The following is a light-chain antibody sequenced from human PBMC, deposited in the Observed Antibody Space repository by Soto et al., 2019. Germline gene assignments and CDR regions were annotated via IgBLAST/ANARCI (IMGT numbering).Light chain of an antibody. CDR3: QQYYSYSYT. CDR2: AAS. CDR1: QGISSY. J-gene: IGKJ2*01. V-gene: IGKV1-8*01. Sequence: AIRMTQSPSSFSASTGDRVTITCRASQGISSYLAWYQQKPGKAPKLLIYAASTLQSGVPSRFSGSGSGTDFTLTISCLQSEDFAPYYCQQYYSYSYTFGQGTKLEIK.